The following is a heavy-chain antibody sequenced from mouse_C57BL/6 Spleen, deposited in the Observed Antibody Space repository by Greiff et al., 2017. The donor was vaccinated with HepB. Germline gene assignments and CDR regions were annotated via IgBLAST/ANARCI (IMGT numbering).Heavy chain of an antibody. D-gene: IGHD2-3*01. Sequence: VKLQESGAELVKPGASVKLSCKASGYTFTSYWMHWVKQRPGQGLEWIGMIHPNSGSTNYNEKFKSKATLTVDKSSSTAYMQLSSLTSEDSAVYYCARRVYDYFDYWGQGTTLTVSS. CDR1: GYTFTSYW. CDR2: IHPNSGST. CDR3: ARRVYDYFDY. J-gene: IGHJ2*01. V-gene: IGHV1-64*01.